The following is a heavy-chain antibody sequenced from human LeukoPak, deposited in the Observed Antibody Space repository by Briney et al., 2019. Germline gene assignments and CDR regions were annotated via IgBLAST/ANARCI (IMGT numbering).Heavy chain of an antibody. CDR1: GGTFSSYA. CDR2: IIPILGIA. D-gene: IGHD6-6*01. V-gene: IGHV1-69*04. CDR3: AGYRIAARLDYYYYGMDV. J-gene: IGHJ6*02. Sequence: GASVKVSFKASGGTFSSYAISWVRQAPGQGLEWMGRIIPILGIANYAQKFQGRVTITADKSTSTAYMELSSLRSEDTAVYYCAGYRIAARLDYYYYGMDVWGQGTTVTVSS.